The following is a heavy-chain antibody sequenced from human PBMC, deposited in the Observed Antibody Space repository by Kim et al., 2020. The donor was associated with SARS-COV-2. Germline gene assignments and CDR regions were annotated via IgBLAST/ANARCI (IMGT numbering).Heavy chain of an antibody. D-gene: IGHD6-6*01. V-gene: IGHV1-3*01. J-gene: IGHJ4*02. CDR3: ARPCHPSWAFDY. CDR1: GYTFTSYA. CDR2: INAGNGNT. Sequence: ASVKVSCKASGYTFTSYAMHWVRQAPGQRLEWMGWINAGNGNTKYSQKFQGRVTITRDTSASTAYMELSSLRSEDTAVYYCARPCHPSWAFDYWGQGTLVTVSS.